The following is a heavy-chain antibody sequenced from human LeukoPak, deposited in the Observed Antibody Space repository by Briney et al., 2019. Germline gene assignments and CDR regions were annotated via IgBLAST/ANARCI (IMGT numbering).Heavy chain of an antibody. CDR1: GFTFSSYS. Sequence: PGGSLRLSCAASGFTFSSYSINWVRQAPGKGLEWVSSISGSSSYIYYADSVKGRFTISRDNAKNSLYLQMNSLRAEDTAVYYCARDASSGFTTATTDYWGQGTLVTVSS. CDR2: ISGSSSYI. CDR3: ARDASSGFTTATTDY. D-gene: IGHD6-19*01. V-gene: IGHV3-21*06. J-gene: IGHJ4*02.